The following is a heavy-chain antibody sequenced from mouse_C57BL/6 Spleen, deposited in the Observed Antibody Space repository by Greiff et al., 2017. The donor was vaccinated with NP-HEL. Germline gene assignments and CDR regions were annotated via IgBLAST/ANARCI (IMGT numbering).Heavy chain of an antibody. CDR3: ARSDWDYFDY. Sequence: DVMLVESGGGLVKPGGSLTLSCAASGFTFSDYGMHWVRPAPEQGLAWVASISSGSSTIYYADTVKGRFTISRDNAKNTLFLQMTSLRSEDTAMYYCARSDWDYFDYWGQGTTLTVSS. CDR1: GFTFSDYG. V-gene: IGHV5-17*01. D-gene: IGHD4-1*01. CDR2: ISSGSSTI. J-gene: IGHJ2*01.